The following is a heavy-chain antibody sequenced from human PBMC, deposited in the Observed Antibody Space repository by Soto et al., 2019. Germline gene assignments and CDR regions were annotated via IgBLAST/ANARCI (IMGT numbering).Heavy chain of an antibody. CDR2: INSDGSRT. V-gene: IGHV3-74*01. CDR1: GFTFSSYW. J-gene: IGHJ4*02. D-gene: IGHD3-3*01. Sequence: GGSLRLSCAASGFTFSSYWMHWVRQAPGKGLVWVSRINSDGSRTSYADSVKGRFTISRDNAKTTLYLQMNSLRAEDTAVYYCARAGPDYDFWSGYYNYWGQGTLVTVS. CDR3: ARAGPDYDFWSGYYNY.